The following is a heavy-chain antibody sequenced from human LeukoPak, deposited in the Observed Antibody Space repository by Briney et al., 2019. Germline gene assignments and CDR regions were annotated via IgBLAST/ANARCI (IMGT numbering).Heavy chain of an antibody. CDR2: ISYDGSNK. V-gene: IGHV3-30-3*01. Sequence: GRSLRLSCAASGFTFSSYAMHWVRQAPGKGLEWVAVISYDGSNKYYADSVKGRFTISRDNSKSTLYLQMNSLRAEDTAVYYCARHGRSSSTLDYWGQGTLVTVSS. CDR1: GFTFSSYA. D-gene: IGHD2-2*01. J-gene: IGHJ4*02. CDR3: ARHGRSSSTLDY.